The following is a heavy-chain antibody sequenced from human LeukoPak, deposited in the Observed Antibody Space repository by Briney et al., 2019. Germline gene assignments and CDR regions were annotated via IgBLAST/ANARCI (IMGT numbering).Heavy chain of an antibody. D-gene: IGHD1-26*01. J-gene: IGHJ6*03. V-gene: IGHV3-23*01. CDR3: AKSGASPLYHMDV. Sequence: GGSQRLSCAASGFSLSIYGVNWVRQAPGKGLEWVSGLTGSSGTAYYVGSVKGRFTVSRDDSKNTVYLQMSSLRVDDTAIYYCAKSGASPLYHMDVWGKGATVTVSS. CDR2: LTGSSGTA. CDR1: GFSLSIYG.